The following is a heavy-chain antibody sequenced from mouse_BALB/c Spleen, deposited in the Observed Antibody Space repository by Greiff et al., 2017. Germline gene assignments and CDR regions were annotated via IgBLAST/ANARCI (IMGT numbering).Heavy chain of an antibody. D-gene: IGHD1-1*01. J-gene: IGHJ2*01. CDR3: ARDPLYYYGSSRFDY. V-gene: IGHV2-9*02. CDR1: GFSLTSYG. Sequence: VHLVESGPGLVAPSQSLSITCTVSGFSLTSYGVHWVRQPPGKGLEWLGVIWAGGSTNYNSALMSRLSISKDNSKSQVFLKMNSLQTDDTAMYYCARDPLYYYGSSRFDYWGQGTTLTVSS. CDR2: IWAGGST.